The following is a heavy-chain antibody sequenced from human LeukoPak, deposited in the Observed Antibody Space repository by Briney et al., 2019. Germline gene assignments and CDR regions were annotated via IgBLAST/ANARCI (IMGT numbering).Heavy chain of an antibody. CDR1: GGSFSGYY. CDR2: INHSGST. V-gene: IGHV4-34*01. Sequence: SETLSLTCAVYGGSFSGYYWSWVRQPPGKGLEWIGEINHSGSTNYNPSLKSRVTISVDTSKNQFSLKLSSVTAADTAVYYCARGRYYCSGGSCYRPFDYWGQGTLVTVSS. D-gene: IGHD2-15*01. J-gene: IGHJ4*02. CDR3: ARGRYYCSGGSCYRPFDY.